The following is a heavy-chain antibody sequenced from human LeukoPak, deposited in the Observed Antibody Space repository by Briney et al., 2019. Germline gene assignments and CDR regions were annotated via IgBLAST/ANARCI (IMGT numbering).Heavy chain of an antibody. D-gene: IGHD3-22*01. J-gene: IGHJ3*02. V-gene: IGHV4-59*01. CDR3: ARDPYYYDSSGYYSGAFDI. CDR2: IYYSGST. CDR1: GGSISSYY. Sequence: SETLSLTCTVSGGSISSYYWSWIRQPPGKGLEWIGYIYYSGSTNYNPSLKSRVTISVDTSKNQFSLKLSSVTAADTAVYYCARDPYYYDSSGYYSGAFDIWGQGTMVTVSS.